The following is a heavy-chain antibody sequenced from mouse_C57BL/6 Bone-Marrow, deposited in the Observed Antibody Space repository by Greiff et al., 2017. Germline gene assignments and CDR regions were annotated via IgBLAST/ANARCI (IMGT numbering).Heavy chain of an antibody. J-gene: IGHJ3*01. CDR3: TTYGYYPWFAY. Sequence: EVQLQQSGAELVRPGASVKLSCTASGFNIKDDYMHWVKQRPEQGLEWIGWIDPDNGDTEYASKFQGKATITANTSSNSAYLQLSSLTSEDTAVYYCTTYGYYPWFAYWGQGTLVTVSA. V-gene: IGHV14-4*01. CDR1: GFNIKDDY. D-gene: IGHD2-3*01. CDR2: IDPDNGDT.